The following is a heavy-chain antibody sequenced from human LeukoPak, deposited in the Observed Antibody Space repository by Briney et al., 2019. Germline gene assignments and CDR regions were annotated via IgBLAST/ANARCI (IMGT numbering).Heavy chain of an antibody. J-gene: IGHJ4*02. V-gene: IGHV3-23*01. CDR1: GFTFNTYT. CDR2: ISISGANV. D-gene: IGHD3-10*01. CDR3: ARHLLWFGELSGGFDY. Sequence: PGGSLRLSCAASGFTFNTYTMSWVRQAPGKGLELVSSISISGANVYYADSVKGRFTISRDNSRNTLYLQMNSLRAEDTAVYYCARHLLWFGELSGGFDYWGQGTLVTVSS.